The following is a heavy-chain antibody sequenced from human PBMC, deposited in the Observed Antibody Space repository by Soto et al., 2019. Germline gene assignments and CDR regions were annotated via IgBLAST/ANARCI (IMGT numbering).Heavy chain of an antibody. CDR1: GGTFSSYA. CDR2: IIPIFGTA. CDR3: ARDQSYSSSWSRSFDY. V-gene: IGHV1-69*13. Sequence: SVKVSCKASGGTFSSYAISWVRQAPGQGLEWMGGIIPIFGTANYAQKFQGRVTITADESTSTAYMELSSLRSEDTAAYYCARDQSYSSSWSRSFDYWGQGTLVTVSS. D-gene: IGHD6-13*01. J-gene: IGHJ4*02.